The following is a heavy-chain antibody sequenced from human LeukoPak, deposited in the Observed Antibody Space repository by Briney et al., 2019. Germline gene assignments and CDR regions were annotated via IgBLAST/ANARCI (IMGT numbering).Heavy chain of an antibody. V-gene: IGHV4-59*01. CDR2: IYYSGST. Sequence: TSETLSLTCSVSGGSISGYYWSWIRQPPGKGPEWIGYIYYSGSTNYNPSLKSRVTISVDTSKNQFSLKLTSLTAADTAVYYCARAAAAGPHYYYGMDVWGKGTTVTVSS. CDR3: ARAAAAGPHYYYGMDV. J-gene: IGHJ6*04. D-gene: IGHD6-13*01. CDR1: GGSISGYY.